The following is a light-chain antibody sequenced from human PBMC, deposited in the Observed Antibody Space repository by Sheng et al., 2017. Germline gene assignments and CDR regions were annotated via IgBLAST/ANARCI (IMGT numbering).Light chain of an antibody. V-gene: IGLV3-21*03. CDR3: QVWDSSDAHWV. CDR1: NIGSKS. CDR2: DDS. J-gene: IGLJ3*02. Sequence: SYVLTQPPSVSVAPGKTARITCGGNNIGSKSVHWYQHQPGRAPVLVVHDDSDRPSGIPERFSGSNSGNTATLTISRVEAGDEADYYCQVWDSSDAHWVFGGGTRLTVL.